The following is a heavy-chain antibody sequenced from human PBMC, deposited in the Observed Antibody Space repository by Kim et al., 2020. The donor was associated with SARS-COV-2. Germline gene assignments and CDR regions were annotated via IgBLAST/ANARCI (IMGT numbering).Heavy chain of an antibody. D-gene: IGHD3-10*01. V-gene: IGHV3-9*01. J-gene: IGHJ4*02. CDR3: AKDMSGSGSATRIGS. Sequence: ADSVKGRFTISRDNAKNFVYLQMNSLRIEDTGLYYCAKDMSGSGSATRIGSWGQGTLVTVSS.